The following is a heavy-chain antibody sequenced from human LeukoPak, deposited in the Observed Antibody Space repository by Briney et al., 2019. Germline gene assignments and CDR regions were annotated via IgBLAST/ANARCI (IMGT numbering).Heavy chain of an antibody. J-gene: IGHJ3*02. D-gene: IGHD3-22*01. CDR2: IYHSGTT. Sequence: SETLSLTCAVSGGSISSSNWWSWVRQPPGKGLEWIGEIYHSGTTNYNPSLKSRVTISVDKSKNQFSLKLSSVTAADTAVYYCASPNQYYYDSSGYRDAFDIWGQGTMVTVSS. CDR3: ASPNQYYYDSSGYRDAFDI. V-gene: IGHV4-4*02. CDR1: GGSISSSNW.